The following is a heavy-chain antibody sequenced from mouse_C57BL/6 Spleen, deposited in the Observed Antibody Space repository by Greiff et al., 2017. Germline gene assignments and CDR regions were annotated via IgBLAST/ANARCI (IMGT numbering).Heavy chain of an antibody. CDR2: IYPGSGST. D-gene: IGHD1-1*02. CDR1: GYTFTSYW. Sequence: QVQLQQPGAELVKPGASVKMSCKASGYTFTSYWITWVKQSPGQGLEWIGDIYPGSGSTNYNEKFKSKATLTVDPSSSTAYMQLSSLTSEDSAVYCGARAPGNYYDFDYWGTGTTVTVSS. CDR3: ARAPGNYYDFDY. V-gene: IGHV1-55*01. J-gene: IGHJ1*03.